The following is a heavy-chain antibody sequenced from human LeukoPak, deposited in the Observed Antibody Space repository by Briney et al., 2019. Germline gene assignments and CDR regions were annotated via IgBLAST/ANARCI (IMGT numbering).Heavy chain of an antibody. CDR1: GFTHSSNY. V-gene: IGHV3-53*01. CDR2: NYIGGST. CDR3: VRATPNYFDY. J-gene: IGHJ4*02. Sequence: SLRHSCAASGFTHSSNYMSSVRQAPGEGVEWVSVNYIGGSTYYTDCVKGRLTISRDNCQNTLYLQMSSLRPEGTALYFSVRATPNYFDYWGQGTLVTVSS.